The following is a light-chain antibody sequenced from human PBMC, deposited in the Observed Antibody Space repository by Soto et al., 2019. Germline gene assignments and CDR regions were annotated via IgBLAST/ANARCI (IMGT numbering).Light chain of an antibody. J-gene: IGKJ1*01. CDR2: GPS. CDR3: QQYGSSPWT. V-gene: IGKV3-20*01. Sequence: EIVLTQSPATLSLSPGERATLSCRASQSVSDLAWYQQKPGQAPRLLIYGPSTRATGIPDRVSGSGSGTDFTLTISGLEPEDYAVYYCQQYGSSPWTFGQGTKVEIK. CDR1: QSVSD.